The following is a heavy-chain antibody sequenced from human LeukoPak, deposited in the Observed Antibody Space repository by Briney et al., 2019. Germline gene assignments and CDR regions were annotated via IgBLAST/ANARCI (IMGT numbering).Heavy chain of an antibody. D-gene: IGHD3-10*01. V-gene: IGHV3-21*01. J-gene: IGHJ4*02. CDR2: ISSSSSYI. Sequence: GGSLRLSCAASGFTFSSYSMNWVRQAPGKGLEWVSSISSSSSYIYYADSVKGRFTISGDNAKNSLYLQMNSLRAEDTAVYHCASTMVRGVDFDYWGQGTLVTVSS. CDR3: ASTMVRGVDFDY. CDR1: GFTFSSYS.